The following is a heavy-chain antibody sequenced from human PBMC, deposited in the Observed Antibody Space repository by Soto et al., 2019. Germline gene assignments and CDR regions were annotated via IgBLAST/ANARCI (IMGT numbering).Heavy chain of an antibody. CDR3: ARDLGNNYGSFAY. CDR1: GFTFSNYA. Sequence: QVQLVESGGGVVQPGTSLRLSCVASGFTFSNYAMNWVRQAPGKGLEWVAVISYDGSNKYYADSVKGRITISRDNSRNTLYLLMNNLRAEDTAMYYCARDLGNNYGSFAYWGQGTLVTVSS. J-gene: IGHJ4*02. CDR2: ISYDGSNK. V-gene: IGHV3-30-3*01. D-gene: IGHD4-17*01.